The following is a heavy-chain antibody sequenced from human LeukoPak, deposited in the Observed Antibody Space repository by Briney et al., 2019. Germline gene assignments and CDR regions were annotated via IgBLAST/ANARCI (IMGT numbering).Heavy chain of an antibody. CDR3: VRLGLYGSGSPKGSNWFDP. D-gene: IGHD3-10*01. CDR1: GYSISSGYY. CDR2: IYHSGST. J-gene: IGHJ5*02. V-gene: IGHV4-38-2*02. Sequence: PSETLSLTCTVSGYSISSGYYWGWIRQPPGKGLEWIGSIYHSGSTYYNPSFKSRVTISVDTSKNQFSLKLSSVTAADTAVYYCVRLGLYGSGSPKGSNWFDPWGQGTLVTVSS.